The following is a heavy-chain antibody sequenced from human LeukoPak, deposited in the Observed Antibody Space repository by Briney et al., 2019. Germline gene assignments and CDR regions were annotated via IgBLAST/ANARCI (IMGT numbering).Heavy chain of an antibody. Sequence: GGSLRLSCAASGLTLSGYWMNWVRQAPGKGLVWVSRINGDASSTSYADSAKGRFTISRDNAKSTLYLQMNSLRVEDTAVYYCARARGNTYGYFEYWGQGTLVTVSS. J-gene: IGHJ4*02. CDR2: INGDASST. V-gene: IGHV3-74*01. CDR1: GLTLSGYW. CDR3: ARARGNTYGYFEY. D-gene: IGHD5-18*01.